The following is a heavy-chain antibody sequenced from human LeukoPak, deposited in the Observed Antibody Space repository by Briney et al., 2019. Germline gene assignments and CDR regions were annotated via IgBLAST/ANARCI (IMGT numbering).Heavy chain of an antibody. CDR1: GGSISGYY. CDR3: ARGKALSGTYYYYFDY. V-gene: IGHV4-4*07. CDR2: VHTSEST. Sequence: KASEALSLTCTVSGGSISGYYWSWIRQSAGKGLEWIGRVHTSESTSYNPSLKSRVTVSVDTSKYQFSLKLSSVTAADTAVYYCARGKALSGTYYYYFDYWGQGTLVTVSS. D-gene: IGHD1-26*01. J-gene: IGHJ4*02.